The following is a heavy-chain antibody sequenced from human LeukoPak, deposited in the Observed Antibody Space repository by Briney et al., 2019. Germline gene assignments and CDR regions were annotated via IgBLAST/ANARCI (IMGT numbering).Heavy chain of an antibody. CDR1: GYTFTGYY. CDR2: INPNSGGT. Sequence: AAVKVSCKASGYTFTGYYMHRVRQAPGQGLEWMGWINPNSGGTNYAQKFQGRVTMTRDTSIGTAYMELSRLRSDDTAVYYCASLVDIAVAGKTDYWGQGTLVTVSS. J-gene: IGHJ4*02. V-gene: IGHV1-2*02. D-gene: IGHD6-19*01. CDR3: ASLVDIAVAGKTDY.